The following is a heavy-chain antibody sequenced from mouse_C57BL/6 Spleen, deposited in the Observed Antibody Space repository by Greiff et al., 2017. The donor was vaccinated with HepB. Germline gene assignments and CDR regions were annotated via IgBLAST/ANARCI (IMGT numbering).Heavy chain of an antibody. CDR1: GYTFTDYN. J-gene: IGHJ1*03. Sequence: VQLQQSGPELVKPRASVKMSCKASGYTFTDYNMHWVKQSHGKSLEWIGYINPNNGGTSYNQKFKGKATLTVNKSSSTAYMELRSLTSEDSAVYYCARRGLTGPYWYFDVWGTGTTVTVSS. V-gene: IGHV1-22*01. D-gene: IGHD4-1*01. CDR2: INPNNGGT. CDR3: ARRGLTGPYWYFDV.